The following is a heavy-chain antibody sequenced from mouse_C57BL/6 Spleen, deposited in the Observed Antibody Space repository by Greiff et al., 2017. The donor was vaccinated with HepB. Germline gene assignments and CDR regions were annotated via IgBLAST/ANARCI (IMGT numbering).Heavy chain of an antibody. V-gene: IGHV1-64*01. CDR1: GYTFTSYW. CDR3: ARGQLRLPSYAMDY. CDR2: IHPNSGST. D-gene: IGHD3-2*02. Sequence: QVQLQQPGAELVKPGASVKLSCKASGYTFTSYWMHWVKQRPGQGLEWIGMIHPNSGSTNYNEKFKSKATLTVDKSSSTAYMPLSSLTSEDSAVYYCARGQLRLPSYAMDYWGQGTSVTVSS. J-gene: IGHJ4*01.